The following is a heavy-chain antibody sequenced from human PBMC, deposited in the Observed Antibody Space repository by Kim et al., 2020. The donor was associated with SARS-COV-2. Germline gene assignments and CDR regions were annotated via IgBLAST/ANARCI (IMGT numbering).Heavy chain of an antibody. J-gene: IGHJ3*01. CDR2: ISGDDGDI. CDR1: GFRFDYYV. CDR3: AKDKFHITRYNWNGEPAFNV. D-gene: IGHD1-20*01. Sequence: GGSLRLSCATSGFRFDYYVLHWVRQRPGKGLEWVSLISGDDGDIRYADSVNGRFSISRDNSKSSLYLQMNSPSSEDTALYYCAKDKFHITRYNWNGEPAFNVRGQRTMVTVSS. V-gene: IGHV3-43*02.